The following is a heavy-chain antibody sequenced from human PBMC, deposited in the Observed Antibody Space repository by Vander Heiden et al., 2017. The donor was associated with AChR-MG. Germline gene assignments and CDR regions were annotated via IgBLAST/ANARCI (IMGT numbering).Heavy chain of an antibody. CDR1: GGSISSTTYF. D-gene: IGHD2-21*02. CDR2: IYYSGRT. CDR3: ARHPDPGCGGDCYSPHWFDS. V-gene: IGHV4-39*01. Sequence: QLQLQESGPGLVRPSETLSLTCTVPGGSISSTTYFWGWIRQPPGKGLEWIGSIYYSGRTYYDPFFKSRVTISLDRSKNQFSLKLSSVTAADTAVYYCARHPDPGCGGDCYSPHWFDSWGQGTLVTVSS. J-gene: IGHJ5*01.